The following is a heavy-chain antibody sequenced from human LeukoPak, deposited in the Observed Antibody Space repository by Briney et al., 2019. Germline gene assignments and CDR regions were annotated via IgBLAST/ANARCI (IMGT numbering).Heavy chain of an antibody. CDR3: AGGVWRDYYAFDI. J-gene: IGHJ3*02. V-gene: IGHV3-74*01. D-gene: IGHD3-3*01. CDR1: GFTFSSYW. CDR2: INSDGSST. Sequence: PGGSLRLSCAASGFTFSSYWMHWVRQAPGKGLVWVSRINSDGSSTSYADSVQGRFTISRDNAKNTLYLQMNSLRAEDTAVYYCAGGVWRDYYAFDIWGQGTMVTVSS.